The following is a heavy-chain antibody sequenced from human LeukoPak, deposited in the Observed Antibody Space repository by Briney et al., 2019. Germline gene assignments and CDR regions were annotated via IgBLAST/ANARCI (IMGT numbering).Heavy chain of an antibody. Sequence: PSETLSLTCTVSGGSISSGGYYWSWIRQHPGKGLEWIGYIYYSGSTYYNPSLKSRVTISVDTSKNQFSLKLSSVTAADTAVYYCARSIAVAGNLWYFDLWGRGTLVTLSS. CDR3: ARSIAVAGNLWYFDL. J-gene: IGHJ2*01. D-gene: IGHD6-19*01. CDR1: GGSISSGGYY. CDR2: IYYSGST. V-gene: IGHV4-31*03.